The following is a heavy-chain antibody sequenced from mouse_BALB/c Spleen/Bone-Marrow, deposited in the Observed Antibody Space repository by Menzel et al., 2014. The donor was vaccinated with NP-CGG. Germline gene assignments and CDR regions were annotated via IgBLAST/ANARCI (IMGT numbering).Heavy chain of an antibody. J-gene: IGHJ4*01. Sequence: EVKVVESGGGLVKPGGSLKLSCAASGFTFSSYAMSWVRQSPEKRLEWVAEISSGGSYTYYPDTVTGRFTIPRDNAKNTLYLEMSSLRSEDTAMYYCARDHYGYYTMDYWGQGTSVTVSS. CDR1: GFTFSSYA. D-gene: IGHD1-2*01. CDR3: ARDHYGYYTMDY. CDR2: ISSGGSYT. V-gene: IGHV5-9-4*01.